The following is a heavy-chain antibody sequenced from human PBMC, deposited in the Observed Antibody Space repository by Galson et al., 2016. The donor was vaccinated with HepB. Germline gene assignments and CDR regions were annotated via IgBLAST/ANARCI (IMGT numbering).Heavy chain of an antibody. D-gene: IGHD6-19*01. CDR3: ARDRPSGAGVAGDLPPFYYVLDV. Sequence: SLRLSCAASGFTFSSYSMNWVRQAPGKGLEWVSSIRSSGSYINYANSVKGRFTISRDNGKNSLYLQMNSLRAEDTAVYYCARDRPSGAGVAGDLPPFYYVLDVWGQGTTVTVSS. V-gene: IGHV3-21*01. CDR2: IRSSGSYI. J-gene: IGHJ6*02. CDR1: GFTFSSYS.